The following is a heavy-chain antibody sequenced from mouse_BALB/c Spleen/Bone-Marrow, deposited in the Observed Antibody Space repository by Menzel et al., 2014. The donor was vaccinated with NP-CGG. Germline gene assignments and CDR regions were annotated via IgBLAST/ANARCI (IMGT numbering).Heavy chain of an antibody. J-gene: IGHJ1*01. CDR2: IYPGDGDT. CDR1: GYAFSSTW. Sequence: VQLQQSGPELVKPGAPVKISCKASGYAFSSTWMNWVKQRPGQGLEWIGRIYPGDGDTNYNGKFKGKATLTADKSSSTAYMQLNSLTSVDSAVYFCARHAYGNSYWYFDVWGAGTTVTVSS. V-gene: IGHV1-82*01. D-gene: IGHD2-1*01. CDR3: ARHAYGNSYWYFDV.